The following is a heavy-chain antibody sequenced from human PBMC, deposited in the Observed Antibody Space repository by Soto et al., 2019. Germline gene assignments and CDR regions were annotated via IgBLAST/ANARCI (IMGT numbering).Heavy chain of an antibody. CDR3: ARGGWRWLFDY. CDR2: IYYSGST. J-gene: IGHJ4*02. Sequence: QVQLQESGPGLVEPSQTLSLTCTVSGGSISSGGYYWSWIRQHPGKGLEWIGYIYYSGSTYYNPSRKSRVTISVDTSKNQFSLKLSSVTAEDTAVYYCARGGWRWLFDYWGQGTLVTVSS. CDR1: GGSISSGGYY. V-gene: IGHV4-31*03. D-gene: IGHD2-21*01.